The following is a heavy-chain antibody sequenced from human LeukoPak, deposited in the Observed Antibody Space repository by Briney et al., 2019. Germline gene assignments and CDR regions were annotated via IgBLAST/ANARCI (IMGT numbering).Heavy chain of an antibody. V-gene: IGHV4-38-2*01. Sequence: GSLRPSCAVSGLTYSAQYMRWIRQSPGKGLEWIGSIHPSGRLYNNPSPESRFTISIDTSKNQFSLNLTSVTPADTAVYFLCRGLYSRNLGYWGQGTLVTVSS. CDR1: GLTYSAQY. J-gene: IGHJ4*02. D-gene: IGHD1-26*01. CDR2: IHPSGRL. CDR3: CRGLYSRNLGY.